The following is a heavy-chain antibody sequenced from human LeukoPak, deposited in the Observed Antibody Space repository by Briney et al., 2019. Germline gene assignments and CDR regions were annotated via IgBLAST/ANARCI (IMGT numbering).Heavy chain of an antibody. V-gene: IGHV4-39*01. CDR3: ARLLSYDILTDNYYKYYMDV. J-gene: IGHJ6*03. Sequence: SETLSLTCTVSGGSIRDNNYYWGWIRQPPGNGLEWIGGIFHSGRTFYNPSLRSRVSMSVDTSKKQIALTVSSVTAADTAVYYCARLLSYDILTDNYYKYYMDVWGKGATVTVSS. CDR2: IFHSGRT. D-gene: IGHD3-9*01. CDR1: GGSIRDNNYY.